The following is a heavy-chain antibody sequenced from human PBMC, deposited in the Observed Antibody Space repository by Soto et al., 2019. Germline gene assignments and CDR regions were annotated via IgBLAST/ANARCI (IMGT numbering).Heavy chain of an antibody. V-gene: IGHV4-39*01. D-gene: IGHD2-8*01. Sequence: SETLSLTCTFSGGSIASSLYYWGWVRQSPGKGLEWIESIYYSGSTHYNPSLKSRVTVSVDTSKNHFSLKLTSVTAADTAVYYCARYVRPAHTNWFDPWGQGTLVTVSS. J-gene: IGHJ5*02. CDR2: IYYSGST. CDR1: GGSIASSLYY. CDR3: ARYVRPAHTNWFDP.